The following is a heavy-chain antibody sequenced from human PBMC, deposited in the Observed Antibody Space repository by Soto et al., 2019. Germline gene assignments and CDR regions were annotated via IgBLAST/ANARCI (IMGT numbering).Heavy chain of an antibody. CDR3: ASCGYSYGRFYYYYYMDV. CDR2: IIPILGIA. D-gene: IGHD5-18*01. V-gene: IGHV1-69*02. CDR1: GGTFSSYT. J-gene: IGHJ6*03. Sequence: QVQLVQSGAEVKKPGSSVKVSCKASGGTFSSYTISWVRQAPGQGLEWMGRIIPILGIANYAQKFQGRVTITADKSTSTAYMELSSLRSEDTAVYYCASCGYSYGRFYYYYYMDVWGKGTPVTVSS.